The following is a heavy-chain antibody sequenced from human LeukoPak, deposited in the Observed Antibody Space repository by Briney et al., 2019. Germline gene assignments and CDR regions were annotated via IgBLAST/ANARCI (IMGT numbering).Heavy chain of an antibody. D-gene: IGHD6-25*01. CDR3: ARVSPGAAAVFGY. J-gene: IGHJ4*02. V-gene: IGHV1-69*04. Sequence: VASVKVSCKASGGTFSSYAISWVRQAPGQGLEWMGRIIPILGIANYAQKFQGRVTITADKSTSTAYMELSSLRSEDTAVYYCARVSPGAAAVFGYWGQGTLVTVSS. CDR2: IIPILGIA. CDR1: GGTFSSYA.